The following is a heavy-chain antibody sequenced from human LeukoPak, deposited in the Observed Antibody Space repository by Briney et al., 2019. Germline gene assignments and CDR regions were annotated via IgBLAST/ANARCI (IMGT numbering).Heavy chain of an antibody. D-gene: IGHD1-26*01. CDR2: ISYDGSNK. CDR1: GFTFSSYG. Sequence: PGGSLRLSCAASGFTFSSYGMHWVRQAPGKGLEWVAVISYDGSNKYYADSVKGRFSTSRDNAKNTLYLQMNSLRAEDTAVYYCASGRLVGAPDYWGQGTLVTVSS. V-gene: IGHV3-30*03. CDR3: ASGRLVGAPDY. J-gene: IGHJ4*02.